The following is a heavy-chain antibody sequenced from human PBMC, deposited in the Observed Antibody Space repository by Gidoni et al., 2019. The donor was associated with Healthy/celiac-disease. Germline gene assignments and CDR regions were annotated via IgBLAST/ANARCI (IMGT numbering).Heavy chain of an antibody. J-gene: IGHJ4*02. D-gene: IGHD1-26*01. V-gene: IGHV3-30-3*01. Sequence: QVQLVDSGGGVVQPGRSLRLSCAAPGFPFSSYAMHWVRQAPGLGLEWVAVISYDGSNKYYTDAVKGRFTISRDNSKNTLYLQMNSLRAEDTAGYYCARSPGRGSYRGGPFDYWGQGTLVTVSS. CDR2: ISYDGSNK. CDR1: GFPFSSYA. CDR3: ARSPGRGSYRGGPFDY.